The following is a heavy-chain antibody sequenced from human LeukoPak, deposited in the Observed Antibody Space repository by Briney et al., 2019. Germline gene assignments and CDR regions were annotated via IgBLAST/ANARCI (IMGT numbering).Heavy chain of an antibody. CDR2: ISGSGGST. CDR1: GFTFSSYG. V-gene: IGHV3-23*01. D-gene: IGHD3-16*02. CDR3: ARDLATRQRTGLYDS. Sequence: GGSLRLSRAASGFTFSSYGMSWVRQAPGKGLEWVSAISGSGGSTYYADSVKGRITISRDNSRNTLYLQMNSLRAEDTAVYYCARDLATRQRTGLYDSWGQGALVTVSS. J-gene: IGHJ4*02.